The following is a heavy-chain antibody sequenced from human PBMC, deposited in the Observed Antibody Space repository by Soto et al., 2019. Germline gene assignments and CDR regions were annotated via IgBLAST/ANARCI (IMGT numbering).Heavy chain of an antibody. J-gene: IGHJ6*02. CDR3: AKELSHSYGYTRYYFYGMDV. Sequence: PGGSLRFSCAASGFTFDNYGMHWVRQAPGKGLEWVSGISYDGSYKYYADSVKGRFIISRDNPKNTLYLQMNSLRTEDTAVYYCAKELSHSYGYTRYYFYGMDVWGPGTTVTVSS. D-gene: IGHD5-18*01. CDR1: GFTFDNYG. V-gene: IGHV3-30*18. CDR2: ISYDGSYK.